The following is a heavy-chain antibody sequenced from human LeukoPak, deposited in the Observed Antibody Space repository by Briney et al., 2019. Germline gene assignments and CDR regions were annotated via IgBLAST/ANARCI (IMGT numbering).Heavy chain of an antibody. CDR1: GFTFSSYA. CDR2: ISGSGGST. V-gene: IGHV3-23*01. J-gene: IGHJ4*02. D-gene: IGHD6-13*01. Sequence: PGASLRLSCAASGFTFSSYAMSWVRQAPGKGLEWVSAISGSGGSTYYTDSVRGRFTISRDNSKNILYLQMNSLRAEDTAVYYCAKDSSSWLDYWGQGTLVTVSS. CDR3: AKDSSSWLDY.